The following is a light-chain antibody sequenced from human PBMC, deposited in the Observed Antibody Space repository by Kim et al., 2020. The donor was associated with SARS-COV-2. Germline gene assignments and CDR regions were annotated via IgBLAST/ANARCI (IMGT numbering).Light chain of an antibody. J-gene: IGKJ3*01. CDR3: QKYDSAPST. Sequence: SSVGDRVTISCRATQGISTYLAWYQQKPGQVPKLLIYAASTLQSGVPSRFSGSGSGTDFTLTISSLQPEDVATYYCQKYDSAPSTFGPGTKVDIK. CDR2: AAS. V-gene: IGKV1-27*01. CDR1: QGISTY.